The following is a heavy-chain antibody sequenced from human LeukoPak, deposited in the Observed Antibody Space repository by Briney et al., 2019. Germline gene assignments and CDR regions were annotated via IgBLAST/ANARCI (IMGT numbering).Heavy chain of an antibody. CDR2: ISSSSSTI. Sequence: GGSLRLSCAASGFTFSSYSMNWVRQAPGKGLEWVSYISSSSSTIYYADSVKGRFTISRDNAKNSLYLQMNSLRAEDTAVYYCARVLHKRNYDSSDYYGYWGQGTLVTVSS. V-gene: IGHV3-48*01. CDR1: GFTFSSYS. J-gene: IGHJ4*02. D-gene: IGHD3-22*01. CDR3: ARVLHKRNYDSSDYYGY.